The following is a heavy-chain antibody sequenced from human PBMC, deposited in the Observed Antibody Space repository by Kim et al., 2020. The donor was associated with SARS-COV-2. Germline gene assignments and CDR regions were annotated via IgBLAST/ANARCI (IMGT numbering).Heavy chain of an antibody. Sequence: ASVKVSCKASGYTFTGYYMHWVRQAPGQGLEWMGWINPNSGGTNYAQKFQGRVTMTRDTSISTAYMELSRLRSDDTAVYYCARGGSITIFGVVTSVFDYWGQGTLVTVSS. V-gene: IGHV1-2*02. CDR3: ARGGSITIFGVVTSVFDY. CDR2: INPNSGGT. CDR1: GYTFTGYY. D-gene: IGHD3-3*01. J-gene: IGHJ4*02.